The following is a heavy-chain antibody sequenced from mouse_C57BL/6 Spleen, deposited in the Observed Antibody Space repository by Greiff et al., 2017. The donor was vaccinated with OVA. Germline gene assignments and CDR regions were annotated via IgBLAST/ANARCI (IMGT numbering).Heavy chain of an antibody. CDR2: IYPGSGST. Sequence: QVQLQQPGAELVKPGASVTMSCKASGYTFTSYWITWVKQRPGQGLEWIGDIYPGSGSTNYNEKFMSKATLTVEPSSSTAYMQLSILTSKDSAVYYGTKKEYYDDDGYAMDYWGQGTSVTVSS. CDR3: TKKEYYDDDGYAMDY. D-gene: IGHD2-4*01. V-gene: IGHV1-55*01. CDR1: GYTFTSYW. J-gene: IGHJ4*01.